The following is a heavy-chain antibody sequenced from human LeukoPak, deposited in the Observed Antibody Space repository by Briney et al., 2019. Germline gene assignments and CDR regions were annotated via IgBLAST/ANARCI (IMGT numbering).Heavy chain of an antibody. CDR2: IYYSGST. J-gene: IGHJ4*02. D-gene: IGHD3-16*02. Sequence: PGGSLRLSCAASGFTFSSYWMSWIRQPPGKGLEWIGSIYYSGSTYYNPSLKSRVTISVDTSKNQFSLKLSSVTAADTAVYYCARDTYDYVWGSYRVEFDYWGQGTLVTVSS. V-gene: IGHV4-39*07. CDR1: GFTFSSYW. CDR3: ARDTYDYVWGSYRVEFDY.